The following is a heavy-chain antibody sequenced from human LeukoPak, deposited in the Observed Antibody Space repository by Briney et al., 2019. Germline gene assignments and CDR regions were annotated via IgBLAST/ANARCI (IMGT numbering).Heavy chain of an antibody. V-gene: IGHV3-30-3*01. J-gene: IGHJ3*02. Sequence: QSGGSLRLSCAASGFTFSSYAIHWVRQAPGKGLEWVAVISYDGSNKYYADSVKGRFTISRDNSKNTLYLQMNSLRAEDTAVYYCARDGSYCGGDCPWVLKVVEQNDAFDIWGQGTMVTVSS. CDR2: ISYDGSNK. CDR1: GFTFSSYA. CDR3: ARDGSYCGGDCPWVLKVVEQNDAFDI. D-gene: IGHD2-21*02.